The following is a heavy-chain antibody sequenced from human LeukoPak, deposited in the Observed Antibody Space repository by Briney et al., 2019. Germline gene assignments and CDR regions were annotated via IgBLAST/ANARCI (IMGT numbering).Heavy chain of an antibody. D-gene: IGHD3-22*01. CDR3: ARGPHTGVNYYDSSGYYY. J-gene: IGHJ4*02. V-gene: IGHV4-34*01. Sequence: PSETLSLTCAVYGGSFSGYYWSWIRQPPGKGLEWIGEINHSGSTNYNPSLKSRVTISVDTSKDQFSLKLSSVTAADTAVYYCARGPHTGVNYYDSSGYYYWGQGTLVTVSS. CDR1: GGSFSGYY. CDR2: INHSGST.